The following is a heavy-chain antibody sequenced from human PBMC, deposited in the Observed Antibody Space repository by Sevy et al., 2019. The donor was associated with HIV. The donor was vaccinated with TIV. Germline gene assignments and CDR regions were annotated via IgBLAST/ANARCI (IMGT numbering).Heavy chain of an antibody. V-gene: IGHV3-30-3*01. D-gene: IGHD2-21*02. J-gene: IGHJ4*02. CDR3: ARVAVEYCTDDCYHRFDY. CDR2: ISYSGTNK. CDR1: GFTFTLYA. Sequence: GGSLRLSCAASGFTFTLYAIHWVRQAPGKGLEWVALISYSGTNKYYADSVKGRFTISRDDSKNTAYLQMNNLRTDDMAEYYCARVAVEYCTDDCYHRFDYWGQGTQVTVSS.